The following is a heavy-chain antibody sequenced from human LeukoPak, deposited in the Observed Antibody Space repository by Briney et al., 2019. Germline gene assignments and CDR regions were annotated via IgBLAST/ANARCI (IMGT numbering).Heavy chain of an antibody. J-gene: IGHJ4*02. CDR1: GFTFSDYY. Sequence: PGGSLRLSCAASGFTFSDYYMSRIRQAPGKGLEWVSYISSSGSTIYYADSVKGRFTISRDNAKNSLYLQMNSLRAEDTAVYYCARASDTYYYDSSGPPVSYWGQGALVTVSS. D-gene: IGHD3-22*01. V-gene: IGHV3-11*04. CDR3: ARASDTYYYDSSGPPVSY. CDR2: ISSSGSTI.